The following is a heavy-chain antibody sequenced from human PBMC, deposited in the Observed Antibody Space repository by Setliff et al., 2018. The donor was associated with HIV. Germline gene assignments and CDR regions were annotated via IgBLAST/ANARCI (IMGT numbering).Heavy chain of an antibody. V-gene: IGHV7-4-1*02. Sequence: GASVKVSCKASGYTFTSYAMNWVRQAPGQGLEWMGWINTNTGNPTYAQGFTGRFVFSLDTSVSTAYLQISSLKAEDTAVYYCARTPLSIAARSAWDWFDPWGQGTLVTVPQ. CDR2: INTNTGNP. CDR1: GYTFTSYA. D-gene: IGHD6-6*01. CDR3: ARTPLSIAARSAWDWFDP. J-gene: IGHJ5*02.